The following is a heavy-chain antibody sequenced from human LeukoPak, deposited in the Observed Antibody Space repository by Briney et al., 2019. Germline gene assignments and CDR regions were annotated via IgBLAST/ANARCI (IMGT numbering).Heavy chain of an antibody. Sequence: GGSLRLSCTASGFTFGDYAMSWFRQAPWKGLEWVSAISGSGGSTYYADSVKGRFTISRDNSKNTLYLQTNGLRAEDTAVYYCAKASGYSYGRPDYWGQGTLVTVSS. J-gene: IGHJ4*02. CDR2: ISGSGGST. D-gene: IGHD5-18*01. CDR1: GFTFGDYA. V-gene: IGHV3-23*01. CDR3: AKASGYSYGRPDY.